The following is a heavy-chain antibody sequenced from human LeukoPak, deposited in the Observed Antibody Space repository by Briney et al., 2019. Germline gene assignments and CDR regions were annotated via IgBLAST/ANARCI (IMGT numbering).Heavy chain of an antibody. CDR1: GFTLSDYD. CDR2: LGSAGDK. CDR3: ARAKRETSTRPWTSGMDV. Sequence: GGSLRLSCAASGFTLSDYDIHWVRQPIGKGLDWVSGLGSAGDKYHAGSERGRFTISREDAENSVYLQMNGLRPEDTAIYYCARAKRETSTRPWTSGMDVWGQGTGVTVSS. D-gene: IGHD3/OR15-3a*01. V-gene: IGHV3-13*01. J-gene: IGHJ6*02.